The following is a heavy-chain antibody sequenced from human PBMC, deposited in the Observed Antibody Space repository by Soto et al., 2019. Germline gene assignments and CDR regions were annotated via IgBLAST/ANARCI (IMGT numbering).Heavy chain of an antibody. J-gene: IGHJ5*02. D-gene: IGHD2-21*02. CDR3: AREIVTAGGNNYFDP. CDR1: GGTVAISHW. V-gene: IGHV4-4*02. Sequence: PSETLSLTCGFSGGTVAISHWWSWFRQSPGGGLEWIGNVYHTGDTNFNPSLQSRVTISVDKSNNQFSLRLNSLTAADTAVYFCAREIVTAGGNNYFDPWGPGTLVTVSS. CDR2: VYHTGDT.